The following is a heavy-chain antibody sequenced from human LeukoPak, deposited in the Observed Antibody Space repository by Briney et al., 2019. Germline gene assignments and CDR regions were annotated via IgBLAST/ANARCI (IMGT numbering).Heavy chain of an antibody. J-gene: IGHJ4*02. CDR2: INDNGKT. CDR3: AREIELRWFGESDY. CDR1: GGSFSGYY. V-gene: IGHV4-34*01. D-gene: IGHD3-10*01. Sequence: PSETLSLTCAVYGGSFSGYYWSWIRQSPGKGLEWIGEINDNGKTNYNPSLKSRVTMSVDTSKNQFSLKLNSVTAADTAVHYCAREIELRWFGESDYWGQGTLVTVSS.